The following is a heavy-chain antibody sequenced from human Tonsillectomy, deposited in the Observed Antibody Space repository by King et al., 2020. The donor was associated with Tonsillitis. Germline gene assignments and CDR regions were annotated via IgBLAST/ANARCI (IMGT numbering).Heavy chain of an antibody. V-gene: IGHV1-18*04. D-gene: IGHD6-13*01. CDR2: ISAYNGNT. Sequence: QLVQSGAEVKKPGASVKVSCKASGYTFTSYGISWVRQAPGQGLEWMGWISAYNGNTNYAQKLQGRVTMTTDTSTSTAYMELRSLRSDDTAVYYCARDAAYRRSSWLYYSYGMDVWGQGTTVTVSS. CDR3: ARDAAYRRSSWLYYSYGMDV. CDR1: GYTFTSYG. J-gene: IGHJ6*02.